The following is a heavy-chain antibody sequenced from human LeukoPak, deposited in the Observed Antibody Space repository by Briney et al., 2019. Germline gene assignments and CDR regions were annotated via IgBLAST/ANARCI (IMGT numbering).Heavy chain of an antibody. V-gene: IGHV1-18*01. J-gene: IGHJ3*01. CDR2: ISAYNGNT. CDR3: ARDRAGYCSSRSCSQGGFDF. D-gene: IGHD2-2*01. Sequence: GASVKVSCKASGYSFTSYGISWVRQAPGQGLEWMGWISAYNGNTNYAQKLQGRVTMTRDTSISTAYMELSRLRSDDTAVYYCARDRAGYCSSRSCSQGGFDFWGQGTMVTVSA. CDR1: GYSFTSYG.